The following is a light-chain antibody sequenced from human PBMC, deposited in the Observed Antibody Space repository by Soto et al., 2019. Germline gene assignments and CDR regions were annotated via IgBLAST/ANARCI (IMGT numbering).Light chain of an antibody. CDR2: AAS. CDR3: HQSYSTPPIT. V-gene: IGKV1-27*01. Sequence: DMQLTQSPSSLSASVGDRVPITCRASQGISNYLAWYQQKPGKVPKLLIYAASTLQSGVPSRFSGSGSGTDFTLTISSLQPQDFATYYCHQSYSTPPITFGQGTRLEIK. J-gene: IGKJ5*01. CDR1: QGISNY.